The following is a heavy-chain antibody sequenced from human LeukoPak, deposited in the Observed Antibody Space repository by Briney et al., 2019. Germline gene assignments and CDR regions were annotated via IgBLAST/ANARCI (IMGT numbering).Heavy chain of an antibody. Sequence: GGSLRLSCAASKFTFSTYCMHWVRQAPGKGLVWVSRINSDGTNTDYADSVKGRFTISRDNAKNTLYMQMNSLRVDDTAVYYCVREASGVSSSAFDVWGQGTMVTVSP. D-gene: IGHD1-26*01. V-gene: IGHV3-74*01. CDR1: KFTFSTYC. CDR2: INSDGTNT. J-gene: IGHJ3*01. CDR3: VREASGVSSSAFDV.